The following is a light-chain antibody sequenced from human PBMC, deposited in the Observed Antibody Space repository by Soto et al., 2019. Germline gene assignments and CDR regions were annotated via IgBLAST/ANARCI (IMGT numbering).Light chain of an antibody. CDR2: GAS. Sequence: EIVLTQSPGTLSLSPGERATLSCRASQSVSSTYLAWYQQKPGQAPRLLIYGASTRATGIPARFSGSGSGTEFTLTISSLQSEDFAVYYCQQYNNWPLTFGGWTNVDIK. V-gene: IGKV3-15*01. CDR1: QSVSSTY. J-gene: IGKJ4*01. CDR3: QQYNNWPLT.